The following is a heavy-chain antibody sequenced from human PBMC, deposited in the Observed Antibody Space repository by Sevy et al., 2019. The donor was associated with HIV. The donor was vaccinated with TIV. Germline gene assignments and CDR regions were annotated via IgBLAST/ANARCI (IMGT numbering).Heavy chain of an antibody. D-gene: IGHD2-2*01. CDR3: ARGGVVVEPAARGYFDY. V-gene: IGHV1-2*02. CDR1: AYTFTGHY. Sequence: ASVKVSCKASAYTFTGHYIHWVRQAPGQGLECMGWINPNSGGTIYAQKFQGRVTMTRDTSISTAYMELRRLRSDETAAYYCARGGVVVEPAARGYFDYWGQGTLVTVSS. J-gene: IGHJ4*02. CDR2: INPNSGGT.